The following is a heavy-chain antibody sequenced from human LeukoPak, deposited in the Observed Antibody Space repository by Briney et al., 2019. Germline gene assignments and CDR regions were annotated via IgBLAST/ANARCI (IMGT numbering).Heavy chain of an antibody. CDR2: IRYDGSNK. J-gene: IGHJ4*02. CDR3: AKDIGYSSSRGNTDY. D-gene: IGHD6-13*01. Sequence: SGGSLRLSCAASGFTFSSYGMHWVRQAPGKGLEWEAFIRYDGSNKYYADSVKGRFTISRDNSKNTLYLQMNSLRAEDTAVYYCAKDIGYSSSRGNTDYWGQGTLVTVSS. CDR1: GFTFSSYG. V-gene: IGHV3-30*02.